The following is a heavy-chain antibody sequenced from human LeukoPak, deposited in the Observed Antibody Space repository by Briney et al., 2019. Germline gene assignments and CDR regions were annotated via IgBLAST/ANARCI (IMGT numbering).Heavy chain of an antibody. CDR1: GYSISSGYY. CDR2: IYHSGST. J-gene: IGHJ4*02. D-gene: IGHD4-11*01. CDR3: ARRQTLTTVTTNLYYFDY. Sequence: SETLSLTXAVSGYSISSGYYWGWIRQPPGKGLEWIGSIYHSGSTYYNPSLKSRVTISVDTSKNQFSLKLSSVTAADTAVYYCARRQTLTTVTTNLYYFDYWGQGNLVTASS. V-gene: IGHV4-38-2*01.